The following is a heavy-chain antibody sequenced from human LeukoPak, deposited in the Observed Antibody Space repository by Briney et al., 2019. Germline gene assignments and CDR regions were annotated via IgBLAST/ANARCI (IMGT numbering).Heavy chain of an antibody. V-gene: IGHV4-39*01. CDR1: GGSISSSSYY. D-gene: IGHD3-3*01. J-gene: IGHJ4*02. Sequence: SETLSLTCTVSGGSISSSSYYWGWIRQPPGKGLEWIGSIYYSGSTYYNPSLKSRVTISVDTSKNQFSLKLSSVTAADTAVYYCARLAQTSALYYDFWSGYYVDYWGQGTLVTVSS. CDR2: IYYSGST. CDR3: ARLAQTSALYYDFWSGYYVDY.